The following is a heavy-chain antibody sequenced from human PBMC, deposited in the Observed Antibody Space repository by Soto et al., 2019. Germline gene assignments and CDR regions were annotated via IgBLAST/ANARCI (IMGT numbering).Heavy chain of an antibody. J-gene: IGHJ5*02. Sequence: ASVKVSCKASGYTFTSYGISWVRQAPGQGLEWMGWISAYNGNTNYAQKLQGRVTMTTDTSTSTAYMELRSLRSDDTAVYYCARGDIVVVPAAISGSGWFDPWGQGTLVTVSS. CDR3: ARGDIVVVPAAISGSGWFDP. CDR2: ISAYNGNT. D-gene: IGHD2-2*01. CDR1: GYTFTSYG. V-gene: IGHV1-18*01.